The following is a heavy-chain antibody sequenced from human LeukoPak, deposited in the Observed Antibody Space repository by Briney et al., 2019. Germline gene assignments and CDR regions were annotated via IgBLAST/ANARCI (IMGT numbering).Heavy chain of an antibody. CDR3: ARVYRTMVRGVIGY. Sequence: ASVKVSCKASGYTFTSYDINWVRQATGQGLEWMGWMNPNSGNTSYAQKFQGRVTMTRNTSISTAYMELSSLRSEDTAVYYCARVYRTMVRGVIGYWGQGTLVTVSS. V-gene: IGHV1-8*01. J-gene: IGHJ4*02. D-gene: IGHD3-10*01. CDR1: GYTFTSYD. CDR2: MNPNSGNT.